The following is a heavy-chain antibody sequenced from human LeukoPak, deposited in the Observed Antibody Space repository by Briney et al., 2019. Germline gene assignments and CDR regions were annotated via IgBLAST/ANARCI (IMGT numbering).Heavy chain of an antibody. Sequence: GGSLRLSSAGSGFTFSSYSMNWVRQAPGKGLEWVSYISSSSGNIYYADSVKGRFTISRDNAKNSLFLQMNSLRAEDTAVYYCARAYTGNYYPDYWGQGTLVTVSS. V-gene: IGHV3-48*01. CDR3: ARAYTGNYYPDY. J-gene: IGHJ4*02. CDR1: GFTFSSYS. D-gene: IGHD1-26*01. CDR2: ISSSSGNI.